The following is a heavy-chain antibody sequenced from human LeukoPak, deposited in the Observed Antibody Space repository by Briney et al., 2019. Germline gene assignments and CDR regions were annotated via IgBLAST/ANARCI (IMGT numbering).Heavy chain of an antibody. V-gene: IGHV4-34*01. CDR2: INHSGST. CDR3: ARGPGYYGSGSYLWFDP. D-gene: IGHD3-10*01. CDR1: GGSFSGYY. Sequence: PSETLSLTCAVYGGSFSGYYWSWIRQPPGKGLEWIGEINHSGSTNYNPSLKSRVTISVDTSKNQFSLKLSSVTAADTAVYYCARGPGYYGSGSYLWFDPWAQGTLVTVSS. J-gene: IGHJ5*02.